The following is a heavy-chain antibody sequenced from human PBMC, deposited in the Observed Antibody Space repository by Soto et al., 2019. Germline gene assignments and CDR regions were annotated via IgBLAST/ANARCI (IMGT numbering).Heavy chain of an antibody. V-gene: IGHV4-61*01. CDR1: GGSVSSGSHY. J-gene: IGHJ6*02. Sequence: SETLSLTCTVSGGSVSSGSHYWSWIRQSPGKGLEWIGYIYNSGITKYNATLKSRVTISVDTSKNQFSLRLISVTAADTGIYYCARARITMVREVIKYNMDVWGQGTTVTVSS. CDR2: IYNSGIT. CDR3: ARARITMVREVIKYNMDV. D-gene: IGHD3-10*01.